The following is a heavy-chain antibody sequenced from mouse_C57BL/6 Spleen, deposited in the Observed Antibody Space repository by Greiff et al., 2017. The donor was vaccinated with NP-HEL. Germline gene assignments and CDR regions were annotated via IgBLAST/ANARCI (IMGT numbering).Heavy chain of an antibody. V-gene: IGHV1-7*01. CDR1: GYTFTSYW. CDR3: ARENIWLRQNWYFDV. J-gene: IGHJ1*03. D-gene: IGHD2-2*01. Sequence: QVQLKESGAELAKPGASVKLSCKASGYTFTSYWMHWVKQRPGQGLEWIGYINPSSGYTKYNQKFKDKATLTADKSSSTAYMQLSSLTYEDSAVYYCARENIWLRQNWYFDVWGTGTTVTVSS. CDR2: INPSSGYT.